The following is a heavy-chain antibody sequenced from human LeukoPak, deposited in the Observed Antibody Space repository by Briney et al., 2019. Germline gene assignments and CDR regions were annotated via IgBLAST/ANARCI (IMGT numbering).Heavy chain of an antibody. CDR2: ISGRTGAE. J-gene: IGHJ4*02. D-gene: IGHD6-19*01. CDR1: GFTFNTNA. CDR3: VKCRNSGCHLSVY. V-gene: IGHV3-23*01. Sequence: GGSLRLSCAVSGFTFNTNAMSWVRQAPGRGVEWVAAISGRTGAEYIADSEQGRFTISRDNSKSTLYLQMDSLRAEDTAVYYCVKCRNSGCHLSVYWGEGTLVTVYS.